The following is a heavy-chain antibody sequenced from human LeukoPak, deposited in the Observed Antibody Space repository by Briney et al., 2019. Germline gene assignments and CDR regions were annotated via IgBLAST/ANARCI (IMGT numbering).Heavy chain of an antibody. CDR3: AISDWDY. D-gene: IGHD2-21*01. CDR1: GFSFINYG. CDR2: IWYDGSDK. J-gene: IGHJ4*02. Sequence: PGGSLRLSCAASGFSFINYGMNWVRQAPGKGLEWVAIIWYDGSDKYYADSVKGRFTISRDNSKNTLYLQMNSLRAEDTAVYYCAISDWDYWGQGTLVTVSS. V-gene: IGHV3-33*01.